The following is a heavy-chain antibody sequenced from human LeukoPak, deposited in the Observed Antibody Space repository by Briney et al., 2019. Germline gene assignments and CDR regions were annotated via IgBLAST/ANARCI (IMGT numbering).Heavy chain of an antibody. CDR3: ARRYYGSGSYFRGAFDI. D-gene: IGHD3-10*01. J-gene: IGHJ3*02. CDR2: INHSGST. CDR1: GGSFSGYY. V-gene: IGHV4-34*01. Sequence: SETLSLTCAVYGGSFSGYYWSWIRQPPGKGLEWIGEINHSGSTNYNPSLKSRVTISVDTSKNQFSLKLGSVTAADTAVYYCARRYYGSGSYFRGAFDIWGQGTMVTVSS.